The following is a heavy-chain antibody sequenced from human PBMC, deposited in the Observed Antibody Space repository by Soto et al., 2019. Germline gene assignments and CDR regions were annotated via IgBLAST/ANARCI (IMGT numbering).Heavy chain of an antibody. Sequence: EVQLVESGGGLVQPGGSLRLSCAASGFTFSSYWMSWVRQVPGKGLEWVANIKQDGSEKYYVDSVKGRFTISRDNAKNSPYLQMNSLRAEDTAVYYCATPGALLGGVIDDAFDIWGQGTMVTASS. J-gene: IGHJ3*02. CDR2: IKQDGSEK. D-gene: IGHD3-16*02. CDR1: GFTFSSYW. CDR3: ATPGALLGGVIDDAFDI. V-gene: IGHV3-7*01.